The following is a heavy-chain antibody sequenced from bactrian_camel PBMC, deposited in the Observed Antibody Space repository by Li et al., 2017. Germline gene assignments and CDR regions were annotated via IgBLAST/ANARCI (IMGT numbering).Heavy chain of an antibody. D-gene: IGHD1*01. V-gene: IGHV3S1*01. CDR1: GFTFDSYS. CDR3: VTECTRSGRWTRY. CDR2: INTGDST. J-gene: IGHJ4*01. Sequence: HVQLVESGGGLVQPGGTLRLSCAASGFTFDSYSMTWFRQAPGKGLEWVSVINTGDSTFYSGSAKGRFTIYRDNNKNEHYLQMNSLKTEDTAVYYCVTECTRSGRWTRYWGQGTQVTVS.